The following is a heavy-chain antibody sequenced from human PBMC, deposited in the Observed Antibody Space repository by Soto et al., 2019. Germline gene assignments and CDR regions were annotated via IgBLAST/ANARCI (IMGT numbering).Heavy chain of an antibody. CDR3: AGYSLDLGELSRKERDYYYYMDV. V-gene: IGHV1-69*02. CDR2: IIPILGIA. Sequence: QVQLVQSGAEVKKPGSSVKVSCKASGGTFSSYTISWVRQAPGQGLEWMGRIIPILGIANYAQKFQGRVTITADKSTNTAYMELSSLRSEDTAVYHCAGYSLDLGELSRKERDYYYYMDVWGKGTTVTVCS. D-gene: IGHD3-16*02. J-gene: IGHJ6*03. CDR1: GGTFSSYT.